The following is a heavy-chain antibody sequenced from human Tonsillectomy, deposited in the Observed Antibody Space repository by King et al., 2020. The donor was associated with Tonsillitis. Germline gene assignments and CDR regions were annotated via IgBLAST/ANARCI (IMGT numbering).Heavy chain of an antibody. Sequence: VQLQQWGAGLLKPSETLSLTCAVYGGSFSGYHWSWIRQPPGKALEWIGEINHSGSTNYNPSLKSRVTISLDTSKNQFSLKLSSVTAADTAVYYCAGDTYYYDIIGYYPHYGMDVWGHGTTVTVSS. CDR3: AGDTYYYDIIGYYPHYGMDV. J-gene: IGHJ6*02. CDR1: GGSFSGYH. V-gene: IGHV4-34*01. CDR2: INHSGST. D-gene: IGHD3-22*01.